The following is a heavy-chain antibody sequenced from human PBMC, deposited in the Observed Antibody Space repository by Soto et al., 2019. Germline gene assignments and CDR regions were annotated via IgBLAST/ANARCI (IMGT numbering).Heavy chain of an antibody. J-gene: IGHJ4*02. Sequence: QVQLQESGPGLVKPSGTLSLTCAVSGVSISSHDWWTWVRQPPGKGLEWIGESHQSGSTNYNSSLGSRVTIEVDTSKNQFSLNLRSVTVAVTAVYYCATRDNTRFFWGQGTLVTVST. V-gene: IGHV4-4*02. CDR1: GVSISSHDW. D-gene: IGHD1-20*01. CDR2: SHQSGST. CDR3: ATRDNTRFF.